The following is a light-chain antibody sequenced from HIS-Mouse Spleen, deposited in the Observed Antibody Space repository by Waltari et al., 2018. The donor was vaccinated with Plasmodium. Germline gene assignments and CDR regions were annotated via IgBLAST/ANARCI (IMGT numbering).Light chain of an antibody. CDR1: QSVSSN. Sequence: EIVMTQSPATLSVSPGARATLSCRASQSVSSNLAWYQQKPGQAPRLLICGASTRATGIPARFSGSGSGTECTLTISSLQSEDFAVYYCQQYNNWSFTFGPGTKVDIK. V-gene: IGKV3-15*01. CDR3: QQYNNWSFT. J-gene: IGKJ3*01. CDR2: GAS.